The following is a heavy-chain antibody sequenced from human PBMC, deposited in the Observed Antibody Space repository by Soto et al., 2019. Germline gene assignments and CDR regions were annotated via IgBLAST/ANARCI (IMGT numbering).Heavy chain of an antibody. D-gene: IGHD6-6*01. V-gene: IGHV5-51*01. CDR2: IYPGDSDT. Sequence: GESLKISCKGSGYSFTSYWIGWVRQMPGKGLEWMGIIYPGDSDTRYSPSFQGQVTISADKSISTAYLQWSSLKASDTAMYYCASLPRGEYSSSSDAFDIWGQGTMVTV. CDR3: ASLPRGEYSSSSDAFDI. J-gene: IGHJ3*02. CDR1: GYSFTSYW.